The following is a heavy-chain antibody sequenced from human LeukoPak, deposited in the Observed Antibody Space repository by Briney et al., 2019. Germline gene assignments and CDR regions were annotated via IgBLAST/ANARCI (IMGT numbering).Heavy chain of an antibody. CDR3: ARDWADIVLMVYATNFDY. J-gene: IGHJ4*02. Sequence: ASVKVSCKASGYTFTGYYMHWVRQAPGQGLEWMGRINPNSGGTNYAQKFQGRVTVTRDTSISTAYMELSRLRSDDTAVYYCARDWADIVLMVYATNFDYWGQGTLVTVSS. V-gene: IGHV1-2*06. CDR2: INPNSGGT. CDR1: GYTFTGYY. D-gene: IGHD2-8*01.